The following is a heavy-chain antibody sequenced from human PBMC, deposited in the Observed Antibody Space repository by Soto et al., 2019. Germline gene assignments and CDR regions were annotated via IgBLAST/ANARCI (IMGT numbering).Heavy chain of an antibody. V-gene: IGHV1-69*02. Sequence: QVQLVQSGAEVKRPGSSVKVSCKASGDTFTFYSINWVRQAPGLGLEWMGRINPILSMSNYAQRFQGRVTMTAEKSKSTAYMELSSLRSEDKAIYYCASSYGSGYRAFDYWGQGALVTVSS. CDR2: INPILSMS. D-gene: IGHD3-10*01. J-gene: IGHJ4*02. CDR1: GDTFTFYS. CDR3: ASSYGSGYRAFDY.